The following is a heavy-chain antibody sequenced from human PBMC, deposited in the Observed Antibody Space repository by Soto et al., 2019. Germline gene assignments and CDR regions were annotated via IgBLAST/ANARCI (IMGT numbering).Heavy chain of an antibody. CDR2: IDPSDSYT. CDR1: GYSFTSYW. Sequence: GGSLKISCSGSGYSFTSYWISWVRQMPWKGLEWMGRIDPSDSYTNYSPSFQGHVTISADKSISTAYLQWSSLKASDTAMYYCARHGYSYGYPRSPFDYWGQGTLVTVSS. CDR3: ARHGYSYGYPRSPFDY. V-gene: IGHV5-10-1*01. D-gene: IGHD5-18*01. J-gene: IGHJ4*02.